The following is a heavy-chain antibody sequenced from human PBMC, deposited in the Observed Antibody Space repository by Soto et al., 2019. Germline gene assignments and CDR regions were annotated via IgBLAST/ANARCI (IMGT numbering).Heavy chain of an antibody. CDR2: ISSTSSPI. CDR1: GFTFISYS. D-gene: IGHD3-10*01. CDR3: VRGGSGATSGDLFDA. J-gene: IGHJ3*01. Sequence: PWGSLRLSCAASGFTFISYSISFVRHSAWKWLEWVSSISSTSSPIFYADSVEGRFTISRDNAKNSLYLEMNGLRAEDTAVFYCVRGGSGATSGDLFDAWGQGTLVTVSS. V-gene: IGHV3-21*01.